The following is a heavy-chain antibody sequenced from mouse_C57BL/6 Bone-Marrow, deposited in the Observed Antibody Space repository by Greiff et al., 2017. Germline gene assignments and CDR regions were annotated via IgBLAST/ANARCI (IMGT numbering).Heavy chain of an antibody. CDR2: IYPRSGNT. Sequence: VQLQQPGAELARPGASVKLSCKASGYTFTSYGISWVKQRTGQGLEWIGEIYPRSGNTYYNEKFKGKATLTADKSSSTAYMELRSLTSEDSAVYFCARLVIDYYGSGYWYFDVWGTGATVTVSS. CDR1: GYTFTSYG. CDR3: ARLVIDYYGSGYWYFDV. D-gene: IGHD1-1*01. V-gene: IGHV1-81*01. J-gene: IGHJ1*03.